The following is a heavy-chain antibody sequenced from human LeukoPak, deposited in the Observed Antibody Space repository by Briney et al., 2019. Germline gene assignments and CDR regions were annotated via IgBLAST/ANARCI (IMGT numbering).Heavy chain of an antibody. V-gene: IGHV3-30*18. D-gene: IGHD6-19*01. CDR1: GFTFSSYG. Sequence: GGSLRLSCAASGFTFSSYGMHWVRQAPGKGLEWVAVISYDGSNKYYADSVKGRFTISRDNSKNTLYLQMNSLRAEDTAVYYCAKGIVASSGWYYYGVDVWGQGTTVTVSS. J-gene: IGHJ6*02. CDR3: AKGIVASSGWYYYGVDV. CDR2: ISYDGSNK.